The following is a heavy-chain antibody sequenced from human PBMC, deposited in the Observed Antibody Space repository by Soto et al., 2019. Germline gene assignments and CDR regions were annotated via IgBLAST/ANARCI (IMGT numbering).Heavy chain of an antibody. V-gene: IGHV1-2*02. D-gene: IGHD3-10*01. CDR1: GYTFTGHY. J-gene: IGHJ6*02. CDR2: LKPDNGGT. Sequence: QVQLVQSGAEVKPPGASVKVSCKASGYTFTGHYMHWVRQVSGRRLEFLGWLKPDNGGTYYAPKFQGRVTFTRDTSNTIAYMEMSGLHSDDTAVCFCARDLCPLGSGSPCPTFGMDVWGQGTTVAVTS. CDR3: ARDLCPLGSGSPCPTFGMDV.